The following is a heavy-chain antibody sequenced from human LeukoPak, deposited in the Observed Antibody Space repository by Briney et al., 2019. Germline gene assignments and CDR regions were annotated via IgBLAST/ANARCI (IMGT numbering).Heavy chain of an antibody. J-gene: IGHJ6*04. CDR3: VRGKANYGSGSDV. V-gene: IGHV3-66*01. CDR2: IYSDGGT. CDR1: GFTVISNS. D-gene: IGHD3-10*01. Sequence: GGSLRLSCVASGFTVISNSVIWVRQAPGKGLEWVSLIYSDGGTYYADSVKGRFTISRDNARNSLYLQMNSLRAEDTAVYYCVRGKANYGSGSDVWGKGTTVTVSS.